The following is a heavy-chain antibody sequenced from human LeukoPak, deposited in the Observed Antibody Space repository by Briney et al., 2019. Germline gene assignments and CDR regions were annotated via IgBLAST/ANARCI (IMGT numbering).Heavy chain of an antibody. Sequence: PGGSLRLSCAASGFTFSTYSMNWVRQAPGKGLEWVSYISSSGTTIYYADSVKGRFTISRDNAKNSLYLQMNSLRAENTAVYYCARVIRGYTIDYWGQGTLVTVSS. J-gene: IGHJ4*02. V-gene: IGHV3-48*01. D-gene: IGHD5-18*01. CDR2: ISSSGTTI. CDR1: GFTFSTYS. CDR3: ARVIRGYTIDY.